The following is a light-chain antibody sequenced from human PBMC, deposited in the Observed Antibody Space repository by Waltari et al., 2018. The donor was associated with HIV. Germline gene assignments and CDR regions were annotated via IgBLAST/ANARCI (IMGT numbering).Light chain of an antibody. V-gene: IGLV2-23*02. CDR3: CSYAGSGNVL. J-gene: IGLJ2*01. Sequence: QSALTQPASVSGSPGQSITISCTVSISDVGGYTYVSWYQHHPGKAPRLIMYDVSERPSGVSHRFSGSKSGSTASLTIAGLQAEDEAHYYCCSYAGSGNVLFSGGTKVTVL. CDR1: ISDVGGYTY. CDR2: DVS.